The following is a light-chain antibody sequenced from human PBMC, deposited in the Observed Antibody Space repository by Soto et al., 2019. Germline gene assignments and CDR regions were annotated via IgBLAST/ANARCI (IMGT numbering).Light chain of an antibody. J-gene: IGKJ4*01. CDR1: QSVSSN. V-gene: IGKV3-15*01. Sequence: EIVMTQSAATLSVSPGEGATLSCRASQSVSSNLAWYQQKPGQTPKLLIYVASPRATGIPARFSGSGSGTAFTLPISSLQSEDFAVYYCQQYNVWPLTFGGGTKVEFK. CDR3: QQYNVWPLT. CDR2: VAS.